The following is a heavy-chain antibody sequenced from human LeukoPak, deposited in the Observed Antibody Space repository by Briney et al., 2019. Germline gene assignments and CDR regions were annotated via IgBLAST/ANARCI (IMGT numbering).Heavy chain of an antibody. CDR1: GFTFSSYG. V-gene: IGHV3-30*02. CDR2: IRYDGSNK. Sequence: PGGSLRLSCAASGFTFSSYGMHWVRQAPGKGLEWVAFIRYDGSNKYYADSVKGRFTISRDNSKNTLYLQMNSLRADDTALYYCAREVHSGSYERGNAFDIWGQGTMVTVSS. CDR3: AREVHSGSYERGNAFDI. J-gene: IGHJ3*02. D-gene: IGHD5-12*01.